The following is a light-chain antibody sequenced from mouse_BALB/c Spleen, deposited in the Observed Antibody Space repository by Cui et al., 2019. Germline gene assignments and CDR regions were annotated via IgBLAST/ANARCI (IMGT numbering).Light chain of an antibody. V-gene: IGKV4-55*01. CDR1: SSVSY. CDR2: DTS. CDR3: QQRSSYPPLT. Sequence: QIVLTQSQAIMSASPGEKVTMTCSASSSVSYMYWYQQKPGSSPRLLIYDTSNLASGVPVRFSGSGSGTSYSLTISRMEAEDAATYYCQQRSSYPPLTFGAGTKLELK. J-gene: IGKJ5*01.